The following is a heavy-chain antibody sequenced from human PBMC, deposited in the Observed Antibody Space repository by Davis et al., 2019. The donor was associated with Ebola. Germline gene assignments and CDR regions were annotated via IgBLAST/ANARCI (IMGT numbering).Heavy chain of an antibody. D-gene: IGHD6-19*01. Sequence: SETLSLTCAVYSESFNAYYWSWIRQTPGKGLEWIGEINHSGITNYNPSLKSRVTISVDKNQLSLNLKSVTTADTAVYYCARGPTSGWSDFDYWGQGALVTVSS. CDR3: ARGPTSGWSDFDY. CDR2: INHSGIT. CDR1: SESFNAYY. V-gene: IGHV4-34*01. J-gene: IGHJ4*02.